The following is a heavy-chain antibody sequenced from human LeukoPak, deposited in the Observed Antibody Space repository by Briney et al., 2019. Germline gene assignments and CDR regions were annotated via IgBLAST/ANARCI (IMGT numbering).Heavy chain of an antibody. CDR1: GYTFSNYG. V-gene: IGHV1-18*01. J-gene: IGHJ4*02. D-gene: IGHD6-19*01. CDR3: ARGPSIAVAGTDY. Sequence: ASVKVSCKASGYTFSNYGISWVRQAPGQGLEWMGWISSYNDNTNYAQKLQGRVTMATDTSTSTAYMELRSLRSDDTAVYYCARGPSIAVAGTDYWGQGTLVTVSA. CDR2: ISSYNDNT.